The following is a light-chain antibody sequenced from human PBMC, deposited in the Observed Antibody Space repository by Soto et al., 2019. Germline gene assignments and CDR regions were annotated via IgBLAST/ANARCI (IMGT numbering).Light chain of an antibody. CDR2: AAC. CDR3: QQSYTTPIT. J-gene: IGKJ3*01. V-gene: IGKV1-39*01. CDR1: QNIVGY. Sequence: DIQMTQSPSSLSACVADRVTITCRTSQNIVGYLSWDRQTPGKAPKLLIYAACSLGSGVPSRFSGSGSGTEFNFTISSLQPEDFATYYCQQSYTTPITFGPGTHVDI.